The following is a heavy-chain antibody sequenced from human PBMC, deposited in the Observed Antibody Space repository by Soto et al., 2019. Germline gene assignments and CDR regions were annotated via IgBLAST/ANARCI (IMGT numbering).Heavy chain of an antibody. V-gene: IGHV1-46*01. D-gene: IGHD1-20*01. CDR3: AKGSNWYDGGSRYLDY. Sequence: QVQLVQSGAEVKKPGASVKVSCKASGYTLTDHFLHWVRQAPGQGLEWMGLINPSGGSIIDAQEFQGRVIMTRDTSTSTVYMELSGLRSEDTAVYYCAKGSNWYDGGSRYLDYWGQGTLVTVSS. CDR2: INPSGGSI. J-gene: IGHJ4*02. CDR1: GYTLTDHF.